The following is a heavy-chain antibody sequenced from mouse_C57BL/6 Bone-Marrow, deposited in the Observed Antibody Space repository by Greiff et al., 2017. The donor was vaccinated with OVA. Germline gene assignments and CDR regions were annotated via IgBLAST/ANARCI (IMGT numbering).Heavy chain of an antibody. CDR1: GYTFTSYW. CDR2: IDPNSGGT. Sequence: QVQLQQPGAELVKPGASVKLSCKASGYTFTSYWMHWVKQRPGRGLEWLGRIDPNSGGTKYNEKFKSKATLTVDKPSSTAYMQLSSLTSEDSAVYYCARGFYYGSSYCMDYWGQGTSVTVSS. CDR3: ARGFYYGSSYCMDY. V-gene: IGHV1-72*01. J-gene: IGHJ4*01. D-gene: IGHD1-1*01.